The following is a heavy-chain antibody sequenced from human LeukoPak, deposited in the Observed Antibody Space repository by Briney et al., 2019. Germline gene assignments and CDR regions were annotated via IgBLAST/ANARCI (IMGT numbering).Heavy chain of an antibody. Sequence: PGRSLRLSCAASGFTFDDYAMHWVRQAPGKGLEWVSGISWNSGSIGYADSVKGRFTIPRDNSKNTLYLQMNSLRAEDTAVYYCAKDPIGIAAAWGQGTLVTVSS. CDR1: GFTFDDYA. CDR3: AKDPIGIAAA. D-gene: IGHD6-13*01. V-gene: IGHV3-9*01. CDR2: ISWNSGSI. J-gene: IGHJ5*02.